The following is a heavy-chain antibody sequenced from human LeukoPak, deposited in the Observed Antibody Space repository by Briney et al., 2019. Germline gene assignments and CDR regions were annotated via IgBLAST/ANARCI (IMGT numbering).Heavy chain of an antibody. CDR3: ARESYSGSQLWFLASDAFDI. J-gene: IGHJ3*02. V-gene: IGHV3-48*01. Sequence: PGGTLRLSCAASGFTFSSDGMNWVRQAPGKGLEWVSYISSSSSTIYYADSVKGRFTISRDNAKNSLYLQMNSLRAEDTAVYYCARESYSGSQLWFLASDAFDIWGQGTMVTVSS. CDR1: GFTFSSDG. CDR2: ISSSSSTI. D-gene: IGHD1-26*01.